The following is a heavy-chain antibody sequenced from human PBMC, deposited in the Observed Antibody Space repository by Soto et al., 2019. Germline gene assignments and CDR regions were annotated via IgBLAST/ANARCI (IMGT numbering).Heavy chain of an antibody. V-gene: IGHV3-30-3*01. J-gene: IGHJ4*02. CDR3: ARDSAYYYDSSGPPDY. CDR2: ISYDGSNK. D-gene: IGHD3-22*01. CDR1: GFTFSSYA. Sequence: GGSLRLSCAASGFTFSSYAMHWVRQAPGKGLEWVAVISYDGSNKYYADSVKGRFTISRDNSKNTLYLQMNSLRAEDTAVYYCARDSAYYYDSSGPPDYWGQGTLVTVPQ.